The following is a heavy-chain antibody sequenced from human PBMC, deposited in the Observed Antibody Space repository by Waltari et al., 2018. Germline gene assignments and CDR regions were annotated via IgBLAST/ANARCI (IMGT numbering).Heavy chain of an antibody. D-gene: IGHD1-26*01. CDR2: TYPTGGT. J-gene: IGHJ4*02. CDR1: GGSLIGFY. Sequence: QVRLQESGPGLVKPSQTLALTCTVSGGSLIGFYWSWIRLSPGQGLEWIGFTYPTGGTNYNPSFKNRVTMSVDTSRGQFSLRLTFLSASDTATYYCARGPSIKWELPGFFDTWGQGILVTVSS. V-gene: IGHV4-4*09. CDR3: ARGPSIKWELPGFFDT.